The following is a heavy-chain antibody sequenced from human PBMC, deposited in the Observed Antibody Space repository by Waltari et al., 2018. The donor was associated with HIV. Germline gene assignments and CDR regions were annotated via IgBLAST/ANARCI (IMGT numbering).Heavy chain of an antibody. CDR2: IVVGRGNT. J-gene: IGHJ6*02. V-gene: IGHV1-58*01. D-gene: IGHD3-10*01. CDR1: GFPFTSSA. CDR3: AAGAGRRQLVRITMVQGVIFGMDV. Sequence: QMQLVQSGPEVKKPGTSVKVSCKASGFPFTSSAVQWVRQARGQRLEWLGWIVVGRGNTNYAQKVQERVTITRDMSTSTAYMELSSLRSEDTAVYYCAAGAGRRQLVRITMVQGVIFGMDVWGQGTTVTVSS.